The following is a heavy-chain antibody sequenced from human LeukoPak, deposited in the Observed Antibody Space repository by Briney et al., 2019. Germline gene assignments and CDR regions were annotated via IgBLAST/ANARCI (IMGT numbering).Heavy chain of an antibody. CDR2: INWNGGST. CDR3: ARVSRDGYNYPDY. CDR1: GFTFSSYG. V-gene: IGHV3-20*04. J-gene: IGHJ4*02. Sequence: GGSLRLSCAASGFTFSSYGMHWVRQAPGKGLEWVSGINWNGGSTGYADSVKGRFTISRDNAKNSLYLQMNSLRAEDTALYYCARVSRDGYNYPDYWGQGTLVTVSS. D-gene: IGHD5-24*01.